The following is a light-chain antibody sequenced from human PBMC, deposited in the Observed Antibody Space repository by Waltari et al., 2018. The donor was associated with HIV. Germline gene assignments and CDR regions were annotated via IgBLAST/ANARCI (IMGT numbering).Light chain of an antibody. V-gene: IGLV2-14*01. CDR3: SSYISNITWV. Sequence: QSALTQPASVSGSPGQSITISCTGTSSDIRSYNYVSWYQQHPGQAPKLVIDEVSNRPSGFSNRFSGSKSGNTASLTISGLQAEDEADYYCSSYISNITWVFGGGTKVTVL. CDR1: SSDIRSYNY. J-gene: IGLJ2*01. CDR2: EVS.